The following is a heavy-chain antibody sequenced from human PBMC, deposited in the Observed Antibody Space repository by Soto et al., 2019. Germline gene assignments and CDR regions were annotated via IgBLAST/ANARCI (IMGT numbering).Heavy chain of an antibody. Sequence: SVKVSCKASGGTFSSYAISWVRQAPGQGLEWMGGIIPIFGTANYAQKFQGRVTITADESTSTAYMELSSLRSEDTAVYYCARVKVAAAGNNWFDPWGQGTLVTVSS. V-gene: IGHV1-69*13. CDR2: IIPIFGTA. D-gene: IGHD6-13*01. J-gene: IGHJ5*02. CDR3: ARVKVAAAGNNWFDP. CDR1: GGTFSSYA.